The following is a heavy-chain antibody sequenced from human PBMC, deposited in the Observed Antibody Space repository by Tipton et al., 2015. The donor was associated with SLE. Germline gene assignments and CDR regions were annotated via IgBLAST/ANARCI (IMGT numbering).Heavy chain of an antibody. V-gene: IGHV3-74*01. D-gene: IGHD3-22*01. CDR3: ARYDSSGSEAFDI. Sequence: SLRLSCAASGFTFSSYWMHWVRQAPGKGLVWVSRINSDGSSTSYADSVKGRFTISRDNAKNTLYLQMNSLRAEDTAVYYCARYDSSGSEAFDIWGQGTMVTVSS. J-gene: IGHJ3*02. CDR2: INSDGSST. CDR1: GFTFSSYW.